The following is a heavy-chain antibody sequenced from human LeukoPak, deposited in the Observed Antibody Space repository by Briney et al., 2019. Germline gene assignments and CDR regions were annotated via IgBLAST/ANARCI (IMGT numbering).Heavy chain of an antibody. CDR3: ARDEGYCSSTSCHGWFDP. V-gene: IGHV1-2*02. J-gene: IGHJ5*02. Sequence: ASVTVSFTSSGYTFTVYYMHWVRQAPGQGLGWVGGINPNSGGTNYSQKFQGRVTITRDTSISTAYMELSRLRSDDTAVYYCARDEGYCSSTSCHGWFDPWGQGTLVTVSS. CDR2: INPNSGGT. CDR1: GYTFTVYY. D-gene: IGHD2-2*01.